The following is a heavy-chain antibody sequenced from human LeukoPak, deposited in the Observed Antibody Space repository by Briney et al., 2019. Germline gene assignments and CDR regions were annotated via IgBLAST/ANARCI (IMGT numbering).Heavy chain of an antibody. CDR3: ARGRDYYDSSGHPRDI. Sequence: PEASVKVSCKASGYTFTSYDINWVRQATGQGLEWMGWTNPNSGNTGYAQKFQGRATMTRNTSISTAYMELSSLRSEDTAVYYCARGRDYYDSSGHPRDIWGQGTMVTVSS. CDR2: TNPNSGNT. V-gene: IGHV1-8*01. CDR1: GYTFTSYD. D-gene: IGHD3-22*01. J-gene: IGHJ3*02.